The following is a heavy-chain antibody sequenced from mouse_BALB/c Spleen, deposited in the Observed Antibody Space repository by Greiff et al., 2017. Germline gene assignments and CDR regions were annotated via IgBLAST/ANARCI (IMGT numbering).Heavy chain of an antibody. CDR2: ISSGGSYT. J-gene: IGHJ2*01. V-gene: IGHV5-9-4*01. Sequence: EVQRVESGGGLVKPGGSLKLSCAASGFTFSSYAMSWVRQSPEKRLEWVAEISSGGSYTYYPDTVTGRFTISRDNAKNTLYLEMSSLRSEDTAMYYCARDGTGSFDYWGQGTTLTVSS. CDR1: GFTFSSYA. D-gene: IGHD1-1*01. CDR3: ARDGTGSFDY.